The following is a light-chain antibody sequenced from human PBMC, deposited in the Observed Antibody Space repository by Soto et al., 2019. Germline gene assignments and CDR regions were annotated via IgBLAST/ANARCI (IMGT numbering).Light chain of an antibody. CDR2: AAS. CDR1: QSVSSSY. CDR3: QQYGSSPRT. J-gene: IGKJ1*01. V-gene: IGKV3-20*01. Sequence: EIVLTQSPGTLSLSPGERATLSCRASQSVSSSYLAWYQQKPGQAPRLLIYAASSRATGIPDRFSGGGSGTDFTLTISRLESEDFAVYYCQQYGSSPRTFGQGTKVEIQ.